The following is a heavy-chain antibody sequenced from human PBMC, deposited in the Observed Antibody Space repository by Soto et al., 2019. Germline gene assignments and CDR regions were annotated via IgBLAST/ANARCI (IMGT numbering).Heavy chain of an antibody. CDR2: IKQDGSDK. D-gene: IGHD2-2*01. Sequence: RDSCGAAEVTISRYWMTWARQDQGKGLEWVANIKQDGSDKYYVGSVRGRFAISRDNAKNSLYLQMNSLRVEDTAVYYCARLGYCSGTSCKLSDYWGQGTLVTVSS. V-gene: IGHV3-7*01. CDR1: EVTISRYW. CDR3: ARLGYCSGTSCKLSDY. J-gene: IGHJ4*02.